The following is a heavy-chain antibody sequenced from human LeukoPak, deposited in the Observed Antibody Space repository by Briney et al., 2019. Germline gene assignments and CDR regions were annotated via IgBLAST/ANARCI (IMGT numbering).Heavy chain of an antibody. CDR3: ARTNGGYEYN. J-gene: IGHJ4*02. V-gene: IGHV1-2*02. CDR2: INPYSGDT. Sequence: GASVKVSCKASGYSFTGYYIHWVRQAPGQGLAWMGWINPYSGDTTYAQKFQGRLTLTRDTSISTAYMEVSRLKSDGTAVYYCARTNGGYEYNWGQGTRVIVSS. D-gene: IGHD5-12*01. CDR1: GYSFTGYY.